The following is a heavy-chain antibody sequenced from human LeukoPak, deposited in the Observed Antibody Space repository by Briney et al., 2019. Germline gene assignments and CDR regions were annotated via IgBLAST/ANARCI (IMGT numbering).Heavy chain of an antibody. CDR1: GYTFTDYY. J-gene: IGHJ4*02. CDR3: AREISGYSDY. Sequence: GASVKVSCKASGYTFTDYYMLWVRQAPGQGLEWMGWINANSGDTKYAQKFQGRVTMTRDTSISTAYMELSRLRSDDTAMYYCAREISGYSDYWGQGTLVTVSS. V-gene: IGHV1-2*02. D-gene: IGHD3-22*01. CDR2: INANSGDT.